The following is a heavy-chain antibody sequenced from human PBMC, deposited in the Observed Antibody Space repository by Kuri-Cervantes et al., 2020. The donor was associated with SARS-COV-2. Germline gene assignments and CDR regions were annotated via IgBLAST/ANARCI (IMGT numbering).Heavy chain of an antibody. CDR1: GFTFRDYY. CDR3: SRDQVSAAGTANY. Sequence: SLKISCVASGFTFRDYYMSWIRQAPGKGLEWISYISSSDSTTYYADSVKGRFTISRDNAKRTLFLQMNSLRVDDTALYYCSRDQVSAAGTANYWGQGALVTVSS. J-gene: IGHJ4*02. D-gene: IGHD6-13*01. V-gene: IGHV3-11*01. CDR2: ISSSDSTT.